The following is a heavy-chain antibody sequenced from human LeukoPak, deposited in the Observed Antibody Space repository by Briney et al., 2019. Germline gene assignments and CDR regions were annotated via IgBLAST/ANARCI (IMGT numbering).Heavy chain of an antibody. Sequence: SETLSLTCTVSGGSISSCYWSWIRQPPGKGLEWIGYIYYSGSTSYNPSLKSRVTISVDTSSNQFSLKVNSVTTADTAVYYCASASSIYVGVVVAADSFDMWAQGEWSPSLQ. V-gene: IGHV4-59*01. J-gene: IGHJ3*02. CDR2: IYYSGST. CDR1: GGSISSCY. CDR3: ASASSIYVGVVVAADSFDM. D-gene: IGHD2-15*01.